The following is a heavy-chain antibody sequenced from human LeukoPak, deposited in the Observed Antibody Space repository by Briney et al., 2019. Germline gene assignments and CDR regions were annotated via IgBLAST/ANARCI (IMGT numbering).Heavy chain of an antibody. V-gene: IGHV3-7*01. CDR3: ARDPYFGELSPYLYYYYMDV. CDR1: GFTSISYW. D-gene: IGHD3-10*01. CDR2: IKQDGSEK. Sequence: GGSLRLSCEASGFTSISYWMSWVRQAPGKGLEWVANIKQDGSEKYYVDSVKGRFTISRDNAKNSLYLQMNSLRAEDTAVYYCARDPYFGELSPYLYYYYMDVWGKGTTVTISS. J-gene: IGHJ6*03.